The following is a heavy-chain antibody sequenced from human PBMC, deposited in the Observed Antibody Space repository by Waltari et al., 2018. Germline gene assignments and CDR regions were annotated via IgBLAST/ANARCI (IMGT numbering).Heavy chain of an antibody. J-gene: IGHJ6*03. CDR1: GGSISSSS. CDR2: IDFSWST. Sequence: QVQLQESGPGLVKPSETLSLTCTVSGGSISSSSWSWIRQPPGQGLEWIGYIDFSWSTNYNPSLKSRVTISVDTSKNQFSLKLSSVTAADTAVYYCARGGDQWELLHYYYYMDVWGKGTTVTVSS. D-gene: IGHD1-26*01. V-gene: IGHV4-59*01. CDR3: ARGGDQWELLHYYYYMDV.